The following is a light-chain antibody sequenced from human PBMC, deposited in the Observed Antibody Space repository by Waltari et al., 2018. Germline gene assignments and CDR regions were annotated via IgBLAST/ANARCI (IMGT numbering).Light chain of an antibody. CDR1: SSDVGGSNY. V-gene: IGLV2-8*01. CDR2: EVN. Sequence: QSALTQPPSASGSPGQSVTISCTGTSSDVGGSNYVSGSPQHPGKAPKIMIYEVNKRPSGVPDRFSGSKSGNTASLTVSGLQAEDEADYYCSSYAGSSTPLYVFGTGTKVTVL. CDR3: SSYAGSSTPLYV. J-gene: IGLJ1*01.